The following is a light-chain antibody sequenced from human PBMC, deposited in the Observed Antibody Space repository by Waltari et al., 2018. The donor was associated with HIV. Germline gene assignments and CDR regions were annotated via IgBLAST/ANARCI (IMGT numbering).Light chain of an antibody. Sequence: DIQLTPSPSSLSASVGDRVTITCQASQEIRKFLNRYQKKAGKAPKLLIYDAFNLQTGVPSRFSGSGYGTDFTFTINSLQPEDIATYYCQQYKKLPPFTFGPGTKVDIK. V-gene: IGKV1-33*01. CDR3: QQYKKLPPFT. J-gene: IGKJ3*01. CDR1: QEIRKF. CDR2: DAF.